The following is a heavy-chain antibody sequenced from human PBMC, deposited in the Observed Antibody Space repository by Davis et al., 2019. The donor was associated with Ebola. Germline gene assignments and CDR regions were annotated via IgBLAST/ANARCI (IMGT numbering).Heavy chain of an antibody. CDR1: GYAFSTYG. Sequence: AASVQVSCKASGYAFSTYGITWVRQAPGQGLEWMGWISAYNGNTNYAQNLQGRVTMTTDTSTSTAYMELRSLRSDDTAVYYCARMAAAGTKLDVWGQGTTVTVSS. CDR3: ARMAAAGTKLDV. D-gene: IGHD6-13*01. V-gene: IGHV1-18*01. J-gene: IGHJ6*02. CDR2: ISAYNGNT.